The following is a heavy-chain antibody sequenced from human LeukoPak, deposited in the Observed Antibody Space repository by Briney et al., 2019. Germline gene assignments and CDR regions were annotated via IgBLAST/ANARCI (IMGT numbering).Heavy chain of an antibody. V-gene: IGHV3-23*01. CDR2: ISGSGGST. CDR1: GFTFSSYA. J-gene: IGHJ4*02. Sequence: GGSLRLSCAASGFTFSSYAMSWVRQAPGKGLEWVSAISGSGGSTYYADSMKGRFTISRDNSKNTLYLQMNSLRAEDTAVYYCAKVRYSSSWYLRSGFDYWGQGTLVTVSP. D-gene: IGHD6-13*01. CDR3: AKVRYSSSWYLRSGFDY.